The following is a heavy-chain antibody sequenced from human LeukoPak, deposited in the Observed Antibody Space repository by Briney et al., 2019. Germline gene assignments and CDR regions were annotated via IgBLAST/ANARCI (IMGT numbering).Heavy chain of an antibody. CDR3: ARDGGDFYGSGSYLAY. J-gene: IGHJ4*02. CDR1: GFTFSSYA. Sequence: GGSLRLSCAASGFTFSSYAMSWVRQAPGKGLEWVSAISGSGGSTYYADSVKGRFTISRDNAKNSLYLQMNSLRDEDTAVYYCARDGGDFYGSGSYLAYWGQGTLVTVS. CDR2: ISGSGGST. V-gene: IGHV3-23*01. D-gene: IGHD3-10*01.